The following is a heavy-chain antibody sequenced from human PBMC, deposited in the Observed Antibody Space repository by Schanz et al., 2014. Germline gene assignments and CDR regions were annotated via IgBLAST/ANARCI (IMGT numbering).Heavy chain of an antibody. J-gene: IGHJ4*02. V-gene: IGHV3-23*01. Sequence: DVHLLESGGGLVQPGGSLRLSCAASGFSFGTYAMSWVRQAPGKGLLWVSSISGTGGDDTYYADSVKGRFTISRDNSKNTLFLQMNSLRVEDSAIYYCAKDISDTSGKDDYWGQGTLVTVSS. CDR1: GFSFGTYA. CDR3: AKDISDTSGKDDY. D-gene: IGHD3-22*01. CDR2: ISGTGGDDT.